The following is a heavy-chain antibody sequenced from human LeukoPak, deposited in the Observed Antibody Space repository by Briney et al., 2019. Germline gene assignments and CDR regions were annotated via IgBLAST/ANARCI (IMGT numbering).Heavy chain of an antibody. D-gene: IGHD5-12*01. CDR2: IYYSGST. Sequence: SETLSLTCTVSGGSISSGSYYWSWIRQPPGKGLEWIGYIYYSGSTNYNPSLKSRVTISVDTSKNQFSLKLSSVTAADTAVYYCARDRAYSGYDLGRFDYWGQGTLVTVSS. CDR1: GGSISSGSYY. CDR3: ARDRAYSGYDLGRFDY. V-gene: IGHV4-61*01. J-gene: IGHJ4*02.